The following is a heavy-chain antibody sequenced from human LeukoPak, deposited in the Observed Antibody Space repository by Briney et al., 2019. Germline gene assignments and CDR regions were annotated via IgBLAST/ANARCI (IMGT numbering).Heavy chain of an antibody. CDR2: ISASGRST. Sequence: GGSLRLSCVASGFSFNSVMGWVCQAPGKGPEWVSSISASGRSTYYADSVKGRFTISRDNSKNTLYLQMNSLRAEDTAVYYCAKVHLHEYYYDSSGYLSYWGQGTLVTVSS. D-gene: IGHD3-22*01. V-gene: IGHV3-23*01. CDR3: AKVHLHEYYYDSSGYLSY. J-gene: IGHJ4*02. CDR1: GFSFNSV.